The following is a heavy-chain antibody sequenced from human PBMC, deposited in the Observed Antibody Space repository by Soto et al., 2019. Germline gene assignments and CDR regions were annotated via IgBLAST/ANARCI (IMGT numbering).Heavy chain of an antibody. CDR1: GYTFTSYG. D-gene: IGHD3-16*01. V-gene: IGHV1-18*01. Sequence: QVPLVQSGAEVKKPGASVKVSCKASGYTFTSYGISWVRQAPGQGLEWMGWISAYNGNTNYAQKLQGRVTMTTDTSTSTAYMELMSLRSDDTAVYYCARDFRPSAITLRLRGNYYMDVWGKGTTVTVSS. J-gene: IGHJ6*03. CDR3: ARDFRPSAITLRLRGNYYMDV. CDR2: ISAYNGNT.